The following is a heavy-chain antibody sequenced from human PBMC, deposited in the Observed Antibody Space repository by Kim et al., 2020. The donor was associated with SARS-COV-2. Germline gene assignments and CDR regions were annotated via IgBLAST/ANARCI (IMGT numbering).Heavy chain of an antibody. V-gene: IGHV3-21*01. CDR3: ARGARAVTRMYYFDY. J-gene: IGHJ4*02. D-gene: IGHD4-17*01. CDR1: GFTFSSYS. Sequence: GGSLRLSCAASGFTFSSYSMNWVRQAPGKGLEWVSSISSSSSYIYYADSVKGRFTISRDNAKNSLYLQMNSLRAEDTAVYYCARGARAVTRMYYFDYWGQGTLVTVSS. CDR2: ISSSSSYI.